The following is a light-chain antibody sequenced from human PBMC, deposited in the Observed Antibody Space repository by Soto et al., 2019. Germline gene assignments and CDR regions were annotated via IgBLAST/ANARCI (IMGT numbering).Light chain of an antibody. Sequence: QSALTQPASVSGSPGQSITISCTGTSSDVGGYNYVSWYQHHPGNAPKLMIYEVTNRPSGVSNRFSGSKSGNTASLTISGLQAEDEAEYYCSSYTSSNTLYVFGTGTKLTVL. CDR3: SSYTSSNTLYV. V-gene: IGLV2-14*01. J-gene: IGLJ1*01. CDR2: EVT. CDR1: SSDVGGYNY.